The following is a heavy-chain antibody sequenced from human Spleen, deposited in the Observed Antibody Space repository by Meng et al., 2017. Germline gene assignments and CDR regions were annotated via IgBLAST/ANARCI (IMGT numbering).Heavy chain of an antibody. CDR2: INPSDGSP. V-gene: IGHV1-46*01. D-gene: IGHD3-10*01. CDR1: GYLFTDYH. Sequence: QVQLVQSGAEVKKPGASVKVSCKASGYLFTDYHIHWVRQAPGQGLEWMGIINPSDGSPTYAQKFQGRVTVTADRPMATAYMELRNLRSDDTAVYYCSRGTPGRRYADYWGQGTLVTVSS. CDR3: SRGTPGRRYADY. J-gene: IGHJ4*02.